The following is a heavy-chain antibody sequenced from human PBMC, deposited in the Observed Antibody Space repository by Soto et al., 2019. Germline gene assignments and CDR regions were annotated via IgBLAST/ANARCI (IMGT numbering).Heavy chain of an antibody. CDR2: IYSGGST. V-gene: IGHV3-66*01. J-gene: IGHJ4*02. D-gene: IGHD2-15*01. CDR1: GFTVSSNY. CDR3: AREGVVAASD. Sequence: EVQLVESGGGLVQPGGSLRLSCAASGFTVSSNYMSWVRQAPGKGLEWVSVIYSGGSTNYADSVKGRFTISRDNSKNALYLQMNSLRGGDTAVYCCAREGVVAASDWGQGTLVTVSS.